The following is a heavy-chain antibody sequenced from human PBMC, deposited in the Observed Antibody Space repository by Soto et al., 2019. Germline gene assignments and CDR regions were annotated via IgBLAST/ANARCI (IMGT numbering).Heavy chain of an antibody. D-gene: IGHD2-2*01. Sequence: QITLKESGPTLVKPTQTLTLTCTFSGFSLSTSGVGVGWIRQPPGKALEWLALIYWDDDKRYSPSLKSRLTTTNDPSKNQVVLTMTNMDPVDTATYYCAHTMVALGYCISASCPAQYWFDPWGQGTLVTVAS. CDR3: AHTMVALGYCISASCPAQYWFDP. V-gene: IGHV2-5*02. J-gene: IGHJ5*02. CDR1: GFSLSTSGVG. CDR2: IYWDDDK.